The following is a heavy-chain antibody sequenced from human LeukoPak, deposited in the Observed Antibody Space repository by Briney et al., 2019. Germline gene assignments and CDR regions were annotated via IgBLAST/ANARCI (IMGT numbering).Heavy chain of an antibody. D-gene: IGHD1-26*01. CDR3: ARDFHSGSAG. CDR2: IYYSGST. J-gene: IGHJ4*02. Sequence: SETLSLTCTVSGGSISSYYWSWIRQPPGKGLEWIGYIYYSGSTNYNPSLKSRVTISVDTSKNQFSLKLSSVTAADTAVYYCARDFHSGSAGWGQGTLVTVSS. V-gene: IGHV4-59*12. CDR1: GGSISSYY.